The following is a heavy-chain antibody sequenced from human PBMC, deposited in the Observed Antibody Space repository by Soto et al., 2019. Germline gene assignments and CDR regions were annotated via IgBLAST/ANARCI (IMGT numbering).Heavy chain of an antibody. J-gene: IGHJ6*02. CDR3: ARDLGAGSRYYYGMDV. CDR1: GYTFTTYW. D-gene: IGHD3-10*01. Sequence: PGESLKISCKGSGYTFTTYWIAWVRQMPGKGLEWMGIIYPGDSDTRYSPSFQGQVTISVDKSKNHFSLKLSSVTAADTAVYYCARDLGAGSRYYYGMDVWGQGTTVTVSS. CDR2: IYPGDSDT. V-gene: IGHV5-51*01.